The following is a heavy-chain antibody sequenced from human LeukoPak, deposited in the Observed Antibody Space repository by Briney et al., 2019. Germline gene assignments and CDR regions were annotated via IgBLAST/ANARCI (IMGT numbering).Heavy chain of an antibody. J-gene: IGHJ5*02. V-gene: IGHV4-39*07. CDR2: IYYSGST. Sequence: PSETLSLTCTVSGGSISSSSYYWGWIRQPPGKGLEWIGSIYYSGSTYYTPSLKSRVTISVDTSKNQFSLKLSSVSAADTAVYYCARRPGPRSLAPNWFDPWGQGTLVTVSS. CDR1: GGSISSSSYY. CDR3: ARRPGPRSLAPNWFDP. D-gene: IGHD6-6*01.